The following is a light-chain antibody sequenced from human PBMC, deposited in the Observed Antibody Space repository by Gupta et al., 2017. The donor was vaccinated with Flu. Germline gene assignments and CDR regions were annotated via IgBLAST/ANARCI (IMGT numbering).Light chain of an antibody. Sequence: QSVLTQPPSASGTPGQRVTISCSGSNSNIGNQYVSWYQHLPGTTPRLLIHGNDQRPSGVPDRFSGSKSGTSASLTISGLRSEDEADYYCSSWDGTLFGVIFGGGTKLTV. CDR1: NSNIGNQY. CDR3: SSWDGTLFGVI. V-gene: IGLV1-47*01. CDR2: GND. J-gene: IGLJ2*01.